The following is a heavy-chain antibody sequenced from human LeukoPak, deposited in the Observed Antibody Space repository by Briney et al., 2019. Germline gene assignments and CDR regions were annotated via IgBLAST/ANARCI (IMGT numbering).Heavy chain of an antibody. J-gene: IGHJ5*02. V-gene: IGHV1-8*01. Sequence: ASVKVSCKASGYTFTSYDINWVRQATGQGLEWMGWMNPNSGNTGYAQKFRGRVTMTRNTSISTAYMELSSLRSEDTAMYYCARGYIAENWFDPWGQGTLVTVSS. CDR1: GYTFTSYD. D-gene: IGHD6-13*01. CDR3: ARGYIAENWFDP. CDR2: MNPNSGNT.